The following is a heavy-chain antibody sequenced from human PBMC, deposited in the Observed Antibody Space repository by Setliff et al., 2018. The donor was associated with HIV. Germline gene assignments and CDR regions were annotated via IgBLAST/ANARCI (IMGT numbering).Heavy chain of an antibody. CDR3: ARAGSAGSCMVPDDGNDAFDI. D-gene: IGHD3-10*01. J-gene: IGHJ3*02. V-gene: IGHV4-38-2*01. Sequence: KASETLSLTCAVSGYSISSGYYWGWIRQPPGKGLEWIGSIYHSGSTYYNPSLKSRVTISVDTSKNQFSLKLSSVTAADTAVYYCARAGSAGSCMVPDDGNDAFDIWGQGTMVTVSS. CDR1: GYSISSGYY. CDR2: IYHSGST.